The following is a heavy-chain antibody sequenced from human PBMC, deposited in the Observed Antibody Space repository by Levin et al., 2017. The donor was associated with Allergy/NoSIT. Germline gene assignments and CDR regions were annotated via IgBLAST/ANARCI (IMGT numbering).Heavy chain of an antibody. CDR3: VKEARYSNGFDF. D-gene: IGHD6-19*01. CDR2: ISWNSGTI. Sequence: GGSLRLSCAASGFTFDDYAMHWVRQAPGKGLEWVSGISWNSGTIGYADSVRGRFTISRDNAKNSLDLQMNSLRTEDTALYYCVKEARYSNGFDFWGQGTLVTVSS. V-gene: IGHV3-9*01. J-gene: IGHJ4*02. CDR1: GFTFDDYA.